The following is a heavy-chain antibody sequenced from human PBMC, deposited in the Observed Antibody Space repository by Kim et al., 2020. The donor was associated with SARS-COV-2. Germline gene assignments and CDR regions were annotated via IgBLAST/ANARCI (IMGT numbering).Heavy chain of an antibody. D-gene: IGHD1-20*01. CDR2: GCYSYST. CDR3: SSGRPLLPGIWF. J-gene: IGHJ5*01. CDR1: GGSISSYN. V-gene: IGHV4-59*01. Sequence: SETLSLTCTVSGGSISSYNWNWIRQPPRKGLELVWYGCYSYSTSYNSTLKRRGTISISAAKNKFSLTLNSITATDTAADEYSSGRPLLPGIWF.